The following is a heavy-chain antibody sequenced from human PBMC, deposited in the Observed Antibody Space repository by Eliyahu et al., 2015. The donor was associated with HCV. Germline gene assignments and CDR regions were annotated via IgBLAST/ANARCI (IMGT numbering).Heavy chain of an antibody. CDR2: ISSSSDYI. Sequence: EVQLVESGGGLVKPGGFPETLLCSLWIPLQGLKLNWGPPGPGKGLQWVSSISSSSDYIYYADSVQGRFTISRDNAKKSLYLQMDSLKAEDTAVYFCARDRPTATDYQGFDVWGQGTTVTVSS. CDR3: ARDRPTATDYQGFDV. V-gene: IGHV3-21*01. CDR1: IPLQGLK. J-gene: IGHJ6*02. D-gene: IGHD2-2*01.